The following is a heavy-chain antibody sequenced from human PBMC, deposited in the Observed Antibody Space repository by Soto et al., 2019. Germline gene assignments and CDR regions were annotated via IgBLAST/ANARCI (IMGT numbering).Heavy chain of an antibody. V-gene: IGHV4-4*02. CDR2: IYHSGST. D-gene: IGHD3-22*01. Sequence: QVQLQESGPGLVKPSGTLSLTCAVSGGSISSSNLWSWVRQPPGKGLEWVGEIYHSGSTNYNPSLKSRDTISVDKSKSQFSPELSSVTAADAAVYYCAREVPPNFYGSSGYYSVFDYWGQGTLVTVSS. CDR1: GGSISSSNL. J-gene: IGHJ4*02. CDR3: AREVPPNFYGSSGYYSVFDY.